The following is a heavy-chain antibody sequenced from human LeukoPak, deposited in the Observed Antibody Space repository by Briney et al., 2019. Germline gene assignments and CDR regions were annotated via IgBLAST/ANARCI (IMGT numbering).Heavy chain of an antibody. D-gene: IGHD3-10*01. J-gene: IGHJ3*01. Sequence: GGSLRLSCAASGFTVSTNCMTWVRQAPGKGLEWVSTIYSGGTTYYADSVMGRFTISRHNSRNTLYLQMNSLRADDTAVYYCARAVAYYYVSGNYYPGAFDVWGQGTMVTVSS. CDR1: GFTVSTNC. V-gene: IGHV3-53*01. CDR2: IYSGGTT. CDR3: ARAVAYYYVSGNYYPGAFDV.